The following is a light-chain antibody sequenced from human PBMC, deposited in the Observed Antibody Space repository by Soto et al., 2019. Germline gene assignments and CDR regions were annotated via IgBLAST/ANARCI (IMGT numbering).Light chain of an antibody. V-gene: IGLV2-11*01. CDR2: DVS. CDR3: CSYAGSYTRV. J-gene: IGLJ3*02. CDR1: SSDVGGYNY. Sequence: QSVLTQPRSVSGSPGQSVTISCTGTSSDVGGYNYVSWYQQHPGKAPKLMIYDVSKRPSGVPDRFSGSKSGNTASLTISGLXAEDEADYYCCSYAGSYTRVFGGGTKLTVL.